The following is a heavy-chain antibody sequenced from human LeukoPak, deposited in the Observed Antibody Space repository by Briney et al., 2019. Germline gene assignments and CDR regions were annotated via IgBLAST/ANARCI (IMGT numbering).Heavy chain of an antibody. V-gene: IGHV1-69*04. Sequence: SVKVSCKASGGTFSSYAISWVRQAPGQGLEWMGRIIPILGIANYAQKFQGRVTITADKSTSTAYMELSSLRSEDTAVYYCASNDDGENWFDPWGQGTLVTVSS. CDR3: ASNDDGENWFDP. CDR1: GGTFSSYA. J-gene: IGHJ5*02. D-gene: IGHD1-1*01. CDR2: IIPILGIA.